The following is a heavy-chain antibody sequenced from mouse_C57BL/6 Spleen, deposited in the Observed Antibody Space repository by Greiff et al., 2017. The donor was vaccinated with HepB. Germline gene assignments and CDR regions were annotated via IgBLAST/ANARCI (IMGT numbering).Heavy chain of an antibody. CDR2: IYPGDGDT. Sequence: QVQLQQSGPELVKPGASVKISCKASGYAFSSSWMNWVKQRPGKGLEWIGRIYPGDGDTNYNGKFKGKATLTADKSSSTAYMQLSSLTSEDSAVYFCAIYYDYGEGHFDDWGQGATLTVSS. D-gene: IGHD2-4*01. V-gene: IGHV1-82*01. CDR3: AIYYDYGEGHFDD. J-gene: IGHJ2*01. CDR1: GYAFSSSW.